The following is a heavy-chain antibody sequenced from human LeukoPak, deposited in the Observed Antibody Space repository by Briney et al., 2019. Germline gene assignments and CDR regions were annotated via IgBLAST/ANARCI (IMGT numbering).Heavy chain of an antibody. Sequence: SVKVSCKASGGTFSSYAISWVRQAPGQGLEWMGGIIPIFGTANYAQKFQGRVTITADESTSTAYMELSSLRSEDTAVYYCATSAPGTVAGTRDLDYWGQGTLVTVSS. CDR1: GGTFSSYA. J-gene: IGHJ4*02. CDR3: ATSAPGTVAGTRDLDY. CDR2: IIPIFGTA. D-gene: IGHD6-19*01. V-gene: IGHV1-69*13.